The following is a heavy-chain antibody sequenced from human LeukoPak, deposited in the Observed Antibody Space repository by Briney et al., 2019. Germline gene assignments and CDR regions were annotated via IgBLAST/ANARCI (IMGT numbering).Heavy chain of an antibody. CDR3: ARPLEMATDAFDI. Sequence: GESLKITCKGSGYNFTSYWIGWVRQMPGKGLEWMGIIYPGESDIRYSPSFQGQVTISADKSISTAYLQWSSLKASDTAMYYCARPLEMATDAFDIWGQGTMVTVSS. V-gene: IGHV5-51*01. D-gene: IGHD5-24*01. J-gene: IGHJ3*02. CDR1: GYNFTSYW. CDR2: IYPGESDI.